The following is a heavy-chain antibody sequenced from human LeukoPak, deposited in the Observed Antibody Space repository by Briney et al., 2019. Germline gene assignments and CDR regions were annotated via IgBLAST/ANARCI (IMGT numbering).Heavy chain of an antibody. CDR3: AKDRRVIVVVEAAYYFDY. CDR2: ISGSGGST. D-gene: IGHD2-15*01. CDR1: GFTFSSYA. V-gene: IGHV3-23*01. J-gene: IGHJ4*02. Sequence: GGSLRLSCAASGFTFSSYAMSWVRQAPGKGLEWVSGISGSGGSTYYADSVKGRFTISRDNSKNTLYLQMNSLRAEDTAVYYCAKDRRVIVVVEAAYYFDYWGQGTLVTVSS.